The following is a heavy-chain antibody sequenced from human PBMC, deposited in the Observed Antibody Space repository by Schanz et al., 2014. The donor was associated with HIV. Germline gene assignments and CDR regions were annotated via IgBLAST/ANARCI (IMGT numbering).Heavy chain of an antibody. D-gene: IGHD3-22*01. J-gene: IGHJ6*02. Sequence: QVHLVQSGAAVTQPGSSVTVSCKASGGTFNNSAINWVRQAPGQGLEWMGQVIPMFGTANFAQRFQGRVTIAADESTRTAYMALSSLRPEDTAMYYCARGIPDDSSGYYANFYGMDVWGQGTTVTV. CDR2: VIPMFGTA. CDR3: ARGIPDDSSGYYANFYGMDV. V-gene: IGHV1-69*01. CDR1: GGTFNNSA.